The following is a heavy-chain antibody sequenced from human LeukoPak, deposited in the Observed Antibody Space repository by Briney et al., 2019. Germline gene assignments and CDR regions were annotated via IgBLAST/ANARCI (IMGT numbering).Heavy chain of an antibody. CDR3: ARLDTAMVFDY. V-gene: IGHV4-39*01. D-gene: IGHD5-18*01. Sequence: PSETLSLTCTVSGGSISSSSYYWGWIRQPPGKGLEWIGSIYYSGSTCYNPSLKSRVTISVDTSKNQFSLKLSSVTAADTAVYYCARLDTAMVFDYWGQGTLVTVSS. CDR1: GGSISSSSYY. J-gene: IGHJ4*02. CDR2: IYYSGST.